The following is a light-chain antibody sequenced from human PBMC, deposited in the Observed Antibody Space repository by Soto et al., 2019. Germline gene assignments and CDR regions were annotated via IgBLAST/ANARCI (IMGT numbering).Light chain of an antibody. CDR3: QQYYRSCT. J-gene: IGKJ2*02. CDR1: QSVTYW. CDR2: DAS. V-gene: IGKV1-5*01. Sequence: DIQLTQSPSTLSASVGDRVTITCRASQSVTYWLAWYQQKPGKAPNLLIYDASSLQSGVPSRFSDSGSGTEVSITISSLQPDDFATYYCQQYYRSCTFGQGTKVEIK.